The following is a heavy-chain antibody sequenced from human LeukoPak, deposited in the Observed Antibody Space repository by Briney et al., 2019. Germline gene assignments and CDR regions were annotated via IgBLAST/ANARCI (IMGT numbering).Heavy chain of an antibody. Sequence: GGSLRLSCAASGFTFSNYGMHWVRQAPGKGLEWVAFIRYDGSDQYYADSVKGRLTISRDNSKNTVYLQMNSLRAEDTAVYYCAKDPSSRGWRYFQHWGQGTLVTVSS. CDR2: IRYDGSDQ. J-gene: IGHJ1*01. CDR3: AKDPSSRGWRYFQH. D-gene: IGHD6-19*01. CDR1: GFTFSNYG. V-gene: IGHV3-30*02.